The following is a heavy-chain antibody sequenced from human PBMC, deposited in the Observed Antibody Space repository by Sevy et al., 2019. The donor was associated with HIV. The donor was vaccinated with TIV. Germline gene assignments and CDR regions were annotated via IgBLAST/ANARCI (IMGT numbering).Heavy chain of an antibody. CDR3: ARYRATYCSSTSCYDGWFDP. Sequence: SETLTLTCAVSGYSISSSNWWGWIRQPPGKGLEWIGYIYYSGSTYYTPSLKSRVTMSVDTSKNQFSLKLSSVTAVDTAVYYCARYRATYCSSTSCYDGWFDPWGQGTLVTVSS. D-gene: IGHD2-2*01. CDR2: IYYSGST. CDR1: GYSISSSNW. J-gene: IGHJ5*02. V-gene: IGHV4-28*01.